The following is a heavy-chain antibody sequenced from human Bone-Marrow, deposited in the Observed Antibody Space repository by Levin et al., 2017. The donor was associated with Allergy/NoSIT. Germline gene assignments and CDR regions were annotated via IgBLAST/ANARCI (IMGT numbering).Heavy chain of an antibody. CDR3: ARIGYSSSSLDF. Sequence: SCAASAFTFSRYWMTWVRQAPGKGLEWVANMKEDGSVKYYVDSMKGRFTISRDNGKNSLYLQMDSLRGEDTAVYYCARIGYSSSSLDFWGQGTLVTVSS. J-gene: IGHJ4*02. V-gene: IGHV3-7*01. CDR1: AFTFSRYW. D-gene: IGHD6-6*01. CDR2: MKEDGSVK.